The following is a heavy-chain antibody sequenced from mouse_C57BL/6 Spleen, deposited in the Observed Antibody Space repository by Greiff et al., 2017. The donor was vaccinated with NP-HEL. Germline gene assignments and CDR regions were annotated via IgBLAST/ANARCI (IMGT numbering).Heavy chain of an antibody. CDR2: IDPENGDT. D-gene: IGHD2-5*01. CDR3: TTGSNYDIAY. Sequence: EVQLQQSGAELVRPGASVKLSCTASGFNIKDDYMHWVKQRPEQGLEWIGWIDPENGDTEYASKFQGKATITADTSSNTAYLQLSSLTSEDTAVYYCTTGSNYDIAYWGQGTLVTVSA. CDR1: GFNIKDDY. J-gene: IGHJ3*01. V-gene: IGHV14-4*01.